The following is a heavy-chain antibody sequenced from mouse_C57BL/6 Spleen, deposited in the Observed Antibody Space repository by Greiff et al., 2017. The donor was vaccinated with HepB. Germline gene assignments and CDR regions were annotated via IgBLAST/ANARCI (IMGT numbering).Heavy chain of an antibody. J-gene: IGHJ4*01. D-gene: IGHD1-1*01. V-gene: IGHV1-26*01. CDR2: INPNNGGT. CDR1: GYTFTDYY. CDR3: ARNLYGSSYDYAMDY. Sequence: VQLQQSGPELVKPGASVKISCKASGYTFTDYYMNWVKQSHGKSLEWIGDINPNNGGTSYNQKFKGKATLTVDKSSSTAYMELRSLTSEDSAVYYCARNLYGSSYDYAMDYWGQGTSVTVSS.